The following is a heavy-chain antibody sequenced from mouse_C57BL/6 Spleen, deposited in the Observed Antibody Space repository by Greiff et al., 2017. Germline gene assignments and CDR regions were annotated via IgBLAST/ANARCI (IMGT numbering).Heavy chain of an antibody. Sequence: VQLKESGPGMVKPSQSLSLTCTVTGYSITSGYDWHWIRHFPGNKLEWMGYISYSGSTNYNPSLKSRSSITHDTSKNHFFLKLNSVTTEDTATYYCARDRSYYGSSYWYFDVWGTGTTVTVSS. D-gene: IGHD1-1*01. CDR2: ISYSGST. CDR3: ARDRSYYGSSYWYFDV. CDR1: GYSITSGYD. J-gene: IGHJ1*03. V-gene: IGHV3-1*01.